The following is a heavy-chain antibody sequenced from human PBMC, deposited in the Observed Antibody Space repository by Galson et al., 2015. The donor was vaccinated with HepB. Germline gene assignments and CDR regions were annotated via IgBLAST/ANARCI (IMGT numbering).Heavy chain of an antibody. CDR3: AREGGISNYGSGSYLFDY. J-gene: IGHJ4*02. Sequence: SVKVSCKASGYTFTSYYMHWVRQAPGQGLEWMGIINPSGGSTSYAQKFQGRVTMTRDTSTSTVYMELSSLRSEDTAVYYCAREGGISNYGSGSYLFDYWGQGTLVTVSS. D-gene: IGHD3-10*01. CDR2: INPSGGST. V-gene: IGHV1-46*03. CDR1: GYTFTSYY.